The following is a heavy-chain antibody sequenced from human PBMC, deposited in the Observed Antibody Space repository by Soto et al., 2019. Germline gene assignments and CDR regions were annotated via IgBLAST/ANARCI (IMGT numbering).Heavy chain of an antibody. D-gene: IGHD6-13*01. J-gene: IGHJ4*02. V-gene: IGHV4-30-4*01. CDR2: VYYSESA. CDR3: ARVIITATGTSGFDS. CDR1: GGSIRSSDYY. Sequence: QVQLQESGPGLVKPSQTLSLTCTVSGGSIRSSDYYWSWIRQPPGKGLKWIGYVYYSESAYYNPSLQSRGFISIDTSKTQFSLTLSSVTAADTAVYYCARVIITATGTSGFDSWGKGTLVTVSS.